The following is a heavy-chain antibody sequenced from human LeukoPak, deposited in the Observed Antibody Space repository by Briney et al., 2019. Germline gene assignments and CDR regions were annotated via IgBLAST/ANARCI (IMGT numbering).Heavy chain of an antibody. D-gene: IGHD3-22*01. CDR2: ISGSGDNS. Sequence: GGSLRLSCAASGFTFSSYSMNWVRQAPGKGLEWVSAISGSGDNSYYADSVKGRFTISRDNSKNTLYLQMNSLRAEDTAVYYCARSMYYYDSSGYSFDYWGQGTLVTVSS. V-gene: IGHV3-23*01. J-gene: IGHJ4*02. CDR3: ARSMYYYDSSGYSFDY. CDR1: GFTFSSYS.